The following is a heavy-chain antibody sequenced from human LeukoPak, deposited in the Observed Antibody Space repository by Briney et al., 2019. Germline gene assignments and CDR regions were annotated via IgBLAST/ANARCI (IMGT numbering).Heavy chain of an antibody. V-gene: IGHV3-7*01. J-gene: IGHJ4*02. Sequence: GGSLRLSCAASGFTFSSYAMSWVRQAPGKGLEWVANIKQDGSEKYYVDSVKGRFTISRDNAKNSLYLQMNSLRAEDTAVYYCARVPKGYYFDYWGQGTLVTVSS. CDR2: IKQDGSEK. CDR3: ARVPKGYYFDY. CDR1: GFTFSSYA.